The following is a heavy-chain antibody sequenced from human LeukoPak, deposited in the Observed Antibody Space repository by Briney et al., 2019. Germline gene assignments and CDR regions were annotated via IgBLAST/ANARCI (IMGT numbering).Heavy chain of an antibody. D-gene: IGHD1/OR15-1a*01. Sequence: ASVKVSCKASGYTFTGYYMHWVRQAPGQGLEWMGWINPNSGGTNYAQKFQGRVTMTRDTSISTAYMELSRLRSDDTAVYYCARVARLGQGTFDYWGQGTLVTVSS. CDR1: GYTFTGYY. CDR3: ARVARLGQGTFDY. V-gene: IGHV1-2*02. J-gene: IGHJ4*02. CDR2: INPNSGGT.